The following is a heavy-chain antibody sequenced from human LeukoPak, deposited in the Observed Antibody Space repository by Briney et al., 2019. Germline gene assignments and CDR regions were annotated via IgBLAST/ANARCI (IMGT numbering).Heavy chain of an antibody. CDR1: GFTFSNAW. CDR3: TTDLSSWYEDY. J-gene: IGHJ4*02. CDR2: IKSKTDGGTT. D-gene: IGHD6-13*01. Sequence: PGGSLRLSCAASGFTFSNAWMSWVRQAPGKGLEWVGHIKSKTDGGTTDYAAPVKGRFTISRDDSKNTLYLQMNSLKTEDTAVYYYTTDLSSWYEDYWCQGTLVTVSS. V-gene: IGHV3-15*01.